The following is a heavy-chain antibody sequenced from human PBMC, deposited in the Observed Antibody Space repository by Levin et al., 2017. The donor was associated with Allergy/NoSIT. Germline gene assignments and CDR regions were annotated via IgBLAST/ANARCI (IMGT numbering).Heavy chain of an antibody. J-gene: IGHJ4*02. CDR2: INAGNGNT. V-gene: IGHV1-3*01. CDR1: GYTFTSYA. CDR3: ARARTPQYCSGGSCYSWYYFDY. D-gene: IGHD2-15*01. Sequence: ASVKVSCKASGYTFTSYAMHWVRQAPGQRLEWMGWINAGNGNTKYSQKFQGRVTITRDTSASTAYMELSSLRSEDTAVYYCARARTPQYCSGGSCYSWYYFDYWGQGTLVTVSS.